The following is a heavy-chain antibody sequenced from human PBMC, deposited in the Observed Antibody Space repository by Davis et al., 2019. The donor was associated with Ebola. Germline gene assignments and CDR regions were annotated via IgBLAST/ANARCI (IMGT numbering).Heavy chain of an antibody. Sequence: GGSLRLSCAASGFTFSSYAMHWVRQASGKGLEWVGRIRSKANSYATAYAASVKGRFTISRDDSKNTAYLQMNSLKTEDTAVYYCTRRPSGSSEIDYWGQGTLVTVSS. CDR2: IRSKANSYAT. CDR1: GFTFSSYA. CDR3: TRRPSGSSEIDY. J-gene: IGHJ4*02. V-gene: IGHV3-73*01. D-gene: IGHD2-15*01.